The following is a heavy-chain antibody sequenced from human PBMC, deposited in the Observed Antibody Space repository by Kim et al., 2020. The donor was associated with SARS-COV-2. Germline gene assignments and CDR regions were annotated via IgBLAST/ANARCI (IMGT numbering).Heavy chain of an antibody. V-gene: IGHV4-34*01. D-gene: IGHD2-21*01. Sequence: NYNPSLKSRVTISVDTSKNQFSLKLSSVTAADTAVYYCARREEGENFDYWGQGTLVTVSS. CDR3: ARREEGENFDY. J-gene: IGHJ4*02.